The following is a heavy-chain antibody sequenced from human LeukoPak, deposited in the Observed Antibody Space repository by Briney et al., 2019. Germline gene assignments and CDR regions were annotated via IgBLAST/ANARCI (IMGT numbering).Heavy chain of an antibody. CDR2: MNPNSGNT. Sequence: ASVKVSCKASGYTFTSYDINWVRQATGQGLEWMGWMNPNSGNTGYAQKFQGRVTMTRNTSIGTAYMELSSLRSKDTAVYYCARGLHVIEYPNWGQGTLVTVSS. CDR3: ARGLHVIEYPN. V-gene: IGHV1-8*01. J-gene: IGHJ1*01. CDR1: GYTFTSYD. D-gene: IGHD2/OR15-2a*01.